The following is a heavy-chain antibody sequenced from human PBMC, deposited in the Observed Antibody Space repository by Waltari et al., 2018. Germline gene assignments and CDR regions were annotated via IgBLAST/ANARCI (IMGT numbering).Heavy chain of an antibody. D-gene: IGHD3-22*01. CDR2: ISYSGST. CDR3: ARAGYYYDSSGYSPFDY. V-gene: IGHV4-59*01. J-gene: IGHJ4*02. Sequence: QVQLQESGPGLVKPSETLSLTCTVSGSSISSFYWTWIRQPPGKGLEWIGYISYSGSTNYNPSLKSRVIISVDRSKNQFSRNLSSVTAADTAVYYCARAGYYYDSSGYSPFDYWGQGALVTVSS. CDR1: GSSISSFY.